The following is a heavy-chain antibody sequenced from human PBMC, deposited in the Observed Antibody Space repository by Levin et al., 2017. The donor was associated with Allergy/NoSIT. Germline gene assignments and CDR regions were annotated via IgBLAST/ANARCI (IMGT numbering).Heavy chain of an antibody. CDR2: IYISGNT. CDR3: ARDSGGNGYPDY. CDR1: GGSISSYY. V-gene: IGHV4-4*07. Sequence: ASETLSLTCTVSGGSISSYYWSWIRQPTGKGLEWIGRIYISGNTNYNTSLKSRIAMSLDTSRNQVSLNLNSVTAADTAVYYCARDSGGNGYPDYWGQGTLVTVSS. J-gene: IGHJ4*02. D-gene: IGHD3-22*01.